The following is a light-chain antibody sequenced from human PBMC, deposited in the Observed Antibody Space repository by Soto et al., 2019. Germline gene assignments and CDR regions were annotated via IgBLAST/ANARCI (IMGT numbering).Light chain of an antibody. CDR1: QSVSIN. CDR2: DAS. Sequence: ERVMTQSPATLSVSPGERATLSCRASQSVSINVAWYQQKPGQAPRLVIFDASTRATGIPARFSGSGSGTEFTLTINSLQSEDFGVYYCHQYDNWPQTFGQGTKVEIK. J-gene: IGKJ1*01. CDR3: HQYDNWPQT. V-gene: IGKV3-15*01.